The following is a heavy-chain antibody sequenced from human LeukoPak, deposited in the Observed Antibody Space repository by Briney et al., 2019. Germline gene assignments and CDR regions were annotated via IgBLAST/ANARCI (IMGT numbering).Heavy chain of an antibody. Sequence: GGSLRLSCAASGFTFSNYNLNWVRQAPGKGLEWVSYISTSSGTVFYADSVKGRFTISRDNAKNSLYLQMNSLRAEDTAVYYCARGGDPDYWGQGTLVTVSS. CDR2: ISTSSGTV. D-gene: IGHD2-21*02. CDR1: GFTFSNYN. J-gene: IGHJ4*02. CDR3: ARGGDPDY. V-gene: IGHV3-48*04.